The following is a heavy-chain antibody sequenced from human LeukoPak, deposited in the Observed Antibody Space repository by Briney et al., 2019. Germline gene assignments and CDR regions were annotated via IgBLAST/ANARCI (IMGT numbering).Heavy chain of an antibody. D-gene: IGHD4-23*01. CDR1: GCSFSSYW. Sequence: PGGSRRLSCAASGCSFSSYWMHWVRQAPGKGLVWVSRINSDGSSTSYADSVKGRFTISRDNAKNTLYLQMNSLRAEDTAVYYCAREDGGNYLDYWGQATLVNVSS. V-gene: IGHV3-74*01. CDR2: INSDGSST. CDR3: AREDGGNYLDY. J-gene: IGHJ4*02.